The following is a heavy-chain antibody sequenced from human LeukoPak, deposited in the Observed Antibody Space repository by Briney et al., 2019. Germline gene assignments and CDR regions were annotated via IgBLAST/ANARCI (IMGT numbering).Heavy chain of an antibody. CDR2: ISSTSTYI. D-gene: IGHD1/OR15-1a*01. V-gene: IGHV3-21*01. J-gene: IGHJ3*02. Sequence: PGGSLRLSCAASGSPFTSYTMNWVRQAPGKGREWVSSISSTSTYIFYADSVKGRFTISRDNAKNSLYLQMNSLRAEDTAVYYCARDFLNTFDIWGQGTMVTVSS. CDR1: GSPFTSYT. CDR3: ARDFLNTFDI.